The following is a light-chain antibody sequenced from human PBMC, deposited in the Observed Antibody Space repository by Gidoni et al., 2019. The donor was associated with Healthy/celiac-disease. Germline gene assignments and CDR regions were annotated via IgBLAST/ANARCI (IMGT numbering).Light chain of an antibody. CDR3: CSYAGSYTLV. J-gene: IGLJ2*01. Sequence: QSDLTQPRSVSGSPGQSVTISCTGTSSDVCGYNYVSWYQQHPGKAPILMIYDVSKRPSGVPDRFSGSNSGNTASLTISGLQAEDEADYYCCSYAGSYTLVFGGGTKLTVL. CDR2: DVS. V-gene: IGLV2-11*01. CDR1: SSDVCGYNY.